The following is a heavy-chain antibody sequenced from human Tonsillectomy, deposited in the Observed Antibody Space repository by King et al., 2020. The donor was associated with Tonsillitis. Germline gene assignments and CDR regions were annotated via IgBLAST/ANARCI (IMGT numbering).Heavy chain of an antibody. CDR1: GFMFSNNG. CDR2: IASDASYE. D-gene: IGHD3-16*01. V-gene: IGHV3-30*18. J-gene: IGHJ2*01. Sequence: VQLVESGGGVVQPGRSLRLSCAASGFMFSNNGMHWVRQAPGKGLEWVALIASDASYENYADSVKGRFTISRDNSKNTLYLEMNSLRVEDTAVYYCAKDGIGLSYWYFDLWGRGTLVTVSS. CDR3: AKDGIGLSYWYFDL.